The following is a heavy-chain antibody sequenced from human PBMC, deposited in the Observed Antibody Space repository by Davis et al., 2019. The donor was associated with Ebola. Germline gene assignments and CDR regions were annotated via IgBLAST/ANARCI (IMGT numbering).Heavy chain of an antibody. CDR1: GGSISSGGYS. CDR3: ARGGQGVGAGRWLDP. V-gene: IGHV4-61*08. D-gene: IGHD1-26*01. Sequence: MPGGSLRLSCAVSGGSISSGGYSWSWIRQPPGKGLEWIGYIYYSGSTNYNPSLKSRVTISVDTSKNQFSLKLSSVTPADTAVYYCARGGQGVGAGRWLDPWGQGNLVIVSS. CDR2: IYYSGST. J-gene: IGHJ5*02.